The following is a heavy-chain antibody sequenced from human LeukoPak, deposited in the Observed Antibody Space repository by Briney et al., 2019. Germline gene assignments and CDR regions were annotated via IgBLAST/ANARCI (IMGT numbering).Heavy chain of an antibody. CDR3: ARVNYDYYYYMDV. V-gene: IGHV4-30-4*08. J-gene: IGHJ6*03. CDR1: GGSISSGDYY. CDR2: IYYSGST. Sequence: TSETLSPTCTVSGGSISSGDYYWSWIRQPPGKGLEWIGYIYYSGSTYYNPSLKGRVTISVDTSKNQFSLKLSSVTAADTAVYYCARVNYDYYYYMDVWGKGTTVTVSS. D-gene: IGHD4-23*01.